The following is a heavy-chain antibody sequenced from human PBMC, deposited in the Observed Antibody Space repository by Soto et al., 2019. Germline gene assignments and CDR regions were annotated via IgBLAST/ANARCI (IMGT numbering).Heavy chain of an antibody. CDR1: GXSXXRXXXY. J-gene: IGHJ6*02. Sequence: SETLSLTCTVXGXSXXRXXXYXXWXXQHPGKGLEWIGYIYYSGSTYYNPSLKSRITISVDTSKNQFSLELSSVTAADTAVYYCARGPRYYYGMDVWGQGTTVTVSS. CDR3: ARGPRYYYGMDV. V-gene: IGHV4-31*03. CDR2: IYYSGST.